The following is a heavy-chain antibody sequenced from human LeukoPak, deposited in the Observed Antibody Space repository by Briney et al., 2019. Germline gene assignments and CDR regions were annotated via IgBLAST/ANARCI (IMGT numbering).Heavy chain of an antibody. CDR2: IYYSGST. V-gene: IGHV4-59*12. D-gene: IGHD3-22*01. Sequence: EALSLTCTVSGGSISSYYWSWIRQPPGKGLEWIGYIYYSGSTNYNPSLKSRVTISVDTSKNQFSLKLSSVTAADTAVYYCARGEDDSSGYYYYFDYWGQGTLVTVSS. CDR3: ARGEDDSSGYYYYFDY. CDR1: GGSISSYY. J-gene: IGHJ4*02.